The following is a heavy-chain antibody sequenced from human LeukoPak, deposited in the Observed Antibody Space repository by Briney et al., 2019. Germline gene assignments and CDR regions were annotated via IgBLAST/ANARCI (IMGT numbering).Heavy chain of an antibody. Sequence: SQTLSLTCAISGDSVSSNTTAWNWIRQSPWRGLEWLGRTYYRSKWYSGYALSVRSRITVNPDTSKNQFSLQLNPVTPEDTAVYYCVRGGGSFDYWGQGTLVTVSS. CDR3: VRGGGSFDY. J-gene: IGHJ4*02. V-gene: IGHV6-1*01. D-gene: IGHD3-16*01. CDR1: GDSVSSNTTA. CDR2: TYYRSKWYS.